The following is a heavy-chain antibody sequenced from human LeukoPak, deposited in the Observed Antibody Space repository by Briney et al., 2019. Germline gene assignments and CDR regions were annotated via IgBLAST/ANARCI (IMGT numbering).Heavy chain of an antibody. CDR3: ARVPVHYDSSGSFDY. Sequence: ASVKVSCKASGYTFTSYYMHWVRQAPGQGLEWMGIINPSGGSTSYAQKFQGRVTMTRDTSTSTVYMELSSLRSEDTAVYYCARVPVHYDSSGSFDYWGQGTLVTVSS. V-gene: IGHV1-46*01. CDR1: GYTFTSYY. J-gene: IGHJ4*02. D-gene: IGHD3-22*01. CDR2: INPSGGST.